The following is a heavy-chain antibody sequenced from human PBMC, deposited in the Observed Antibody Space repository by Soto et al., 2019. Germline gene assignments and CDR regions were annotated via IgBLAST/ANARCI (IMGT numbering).Heavy chain of an antibody. V-gene: IGHV4-31*11. CDR1: GGSIISADSY. CDR3: ARVGFQYSSPRWFDP. Sequence: SETLSLTCAVSGGSIISADSYWFWIRKHPGKGLEWIGYIAYSGDTYYNPSLRSRVTISADTSEHKFSLTLKSVTAADTAVYYCARVGFQYSSPRWFDPWGQGTLVTVSS. J-gene: IGHJ5*02. D-gene: IGHD6-6*01. CDR2: IAYSGDT.